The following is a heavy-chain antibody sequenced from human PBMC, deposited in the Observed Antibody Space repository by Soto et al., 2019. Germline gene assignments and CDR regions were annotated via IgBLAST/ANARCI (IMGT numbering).Heavy chain of an antibody. CDR1: GYTFTTYY. CDR3: ARAGYYDSSGYDGFDI. Sequence: QVQLVQSGAEVKKPGASVRVSCKASGYTFTTYYLHWLRQAPGQGLEWMGIIDPRAGSASHAQNFQGRVTMTRDTSTRTVYMGLRSLRSEDTAVYYCARAGYYDSSGYDGFDIWGQGTMVTVSS. D-gene: IGHD3-22*01. J-gene: IGHJ3*02. CDR2: IDPRAGSA. V-gene: IGHV1-46*01.